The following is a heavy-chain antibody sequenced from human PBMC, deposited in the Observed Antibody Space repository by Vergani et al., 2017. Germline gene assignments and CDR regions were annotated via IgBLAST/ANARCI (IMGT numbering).Heavy chain of an antibody. CDR2: IKSKTDGGTT. CDR1: GFTFSNAW. Sequence: EVQLLESGGGLVKPGGSLRLSCAASGFTFSNAWMSWVRQAPGKGLEWVGRIKSKTDGGTTDYAAPVKGRFTISRDDSKNTLYLQMNSLKTEDTAVYYCTTVGPLLWFGEPRGAFDIWGQGTMVTVSS. V-gene: IGHV3-15*01. D-gene: IGHD3-10*01. CDR3: TTVGPLLWFGEPRGAFDI. J-gene: IGHJ3*02.